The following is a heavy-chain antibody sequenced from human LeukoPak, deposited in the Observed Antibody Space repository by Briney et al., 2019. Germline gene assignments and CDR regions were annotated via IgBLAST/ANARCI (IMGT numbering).Heavy chain of an antibody. J-gene: IGHJ4*02. D-gene: IGHD1-14*01. Sequence: PGGSLRLSCAASGFTFSSYAITWVRQAPGKGLEWVSSIRSTGDSTFYADSVKGRFTISRDNSKNTLYLQMNSLRAEDTAVYYCAKPARTDYADYWGQGTLVTVSS. CDR2: IRSTGDST. V-gene: IGHV3-23*01. CDR3: AKPARTDYADY. CDR1: GFTFSSYA.